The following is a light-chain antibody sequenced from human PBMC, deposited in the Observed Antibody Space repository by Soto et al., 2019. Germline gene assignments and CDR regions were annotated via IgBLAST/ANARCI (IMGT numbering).Light chain of an antibody. J-gene: IGKJ2*01. CDR1: QSISTE. V-gene: IGKV3-15*01. CDR2: SAS. CDR3: QQGHNWPLT. Sequence: EIAMTQSPATLSVSPGERATLSCSAIQSISTELAWYQQIPGQPPRLLIYSASTRATGVPARFTGSGSGSEFTLTISGLQSEDFAIYYCQQGHNWPLTFGQGTRLEI.